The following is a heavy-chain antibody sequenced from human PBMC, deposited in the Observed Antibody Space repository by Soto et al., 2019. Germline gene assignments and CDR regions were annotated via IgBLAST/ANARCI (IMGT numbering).Heavy chain of an antibody. J-gene: IGHJ6*02. D-gene: IGHD3-16*01. Sequence: VASVKVSCKASGYTFTSYYMHWVRQAPGQGLEWMGIVNPSGGSTSYAQKFQGRVTMTRDTSTSTVYMELSSLRSEDTAVYYCASTLYDPRINYGMDVWGQGTTVTVSS. CDR1: GYTFTSYY. V-gene: IGHV1-46*01. CDR2: VNPSGGST. CDR3: ASTLYDPRINYGMDV.